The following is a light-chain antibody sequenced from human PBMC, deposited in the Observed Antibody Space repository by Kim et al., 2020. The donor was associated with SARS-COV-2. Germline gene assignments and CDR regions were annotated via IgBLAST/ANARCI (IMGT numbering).Light chain of an antibody. J-gene: IGLJ1*01. CDR1: SSDVGGYDF. Sequence: GQAITRSGTGTSSDVGGYDFVSRYQQHPGKVPKLMIYDVSVRPSGVSNRFSGSKSGNTASLTISGLQAEDEDDYYCNSFTTSNTHVFGAGTKVTVL. CDR3: NSFTTSNTHV. V-gene: IGLV2-14*03. CDR2: DVS.